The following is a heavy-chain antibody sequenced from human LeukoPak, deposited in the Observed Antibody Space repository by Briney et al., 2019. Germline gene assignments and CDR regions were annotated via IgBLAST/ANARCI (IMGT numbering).Heavy chain of an antibody. CDR2: IYTDGSST. D-gene: IGHD3-22*01. Sequence: GFPRISCAASGFPFGCYWMDWVRQAPGKGLVWVSSIYTDGSSTSYADSVKGRFTISRDNAKNTLYLQMNSLRAEDTAVYYCARATYYYDSSGYWGAFDIWGQGTMVTVSS. CDR3: ARATYYYDSSGYWGAFDI. CDR1: GFPFGCYW. J-gene: IGHJ3*02. V-gene: IGHV3-74*01.